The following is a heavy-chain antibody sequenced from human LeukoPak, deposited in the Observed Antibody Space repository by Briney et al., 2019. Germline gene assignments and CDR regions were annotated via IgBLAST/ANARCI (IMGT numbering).Heavy chain of an antibody. Sequence: PGGSLRLSCAASGFTFSSYAMSWVRQAPGKGLEWVSAISGSGGSTYYADSVKGRFTISRDNSKNTLYLQMNSLRAEDTAVYYCARGESHGDYSGWYFDLWGRGTLVTVSS. CDR2: ISGSGGST. CDR1: GFTFSSYA. J-gene: IGHJ2*01. V-gene: IGHV3-23*01. CDR3: ARGESHGDYSGWYFDL. D-gene: IGHD4-17*01.